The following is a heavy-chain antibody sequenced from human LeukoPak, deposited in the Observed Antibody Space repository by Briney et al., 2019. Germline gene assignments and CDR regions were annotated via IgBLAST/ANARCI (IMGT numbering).Heavy chain of an antibody. Sequence: SETLSLTCTVSGGSVSSGSYYWSWIRQPPGKGLEWIGYIYYSGSTNYNSSLKSRVTISVDTSKSKFSLKLSSVTAADTAVYYCARGKNSIVGATSYNYWGRGTLVTVSS. CDR3: ARGKNSIVGATSYNY. CDR1: GGSVSSGSYY. CDR2: IYYSGST. J-gene: IGHJ4*02. D-gene: IGHD1-26*01. V-gene: IGHV4-61*01.